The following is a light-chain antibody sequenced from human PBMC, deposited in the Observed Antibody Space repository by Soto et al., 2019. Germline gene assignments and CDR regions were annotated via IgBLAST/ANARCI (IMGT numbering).Light chain of an antibody. CDR1: SSDVGGYNY. CDR3: SSYTSGSTTVV. J-gene: IGLJ2*01. Sequence: QSALTQPASVSGSPGQSITISCTGTSSDVGGYNYVSWYQHHPGKAPKLMIYDVSNRPSGVSNRCSGSKSGNTASLTISGLQAEDEPDYYCSSYTSGSTTVVFGGGTEPTVL. V-gene: IGLV2-14*03. CDR2: DVS.